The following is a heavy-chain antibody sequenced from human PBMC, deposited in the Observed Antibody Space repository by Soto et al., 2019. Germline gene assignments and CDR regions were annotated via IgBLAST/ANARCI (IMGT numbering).Heavy chain of an antibody. CDR2: IIPMFGTA. CDR1: GGTFSSYV. J-gene: IGHJ5*02. Sequence: SVKVSCKASGGTFSSYVISWARQAPGQGLEWMGGIIPMFGTANYAQKFQGRLTITADESTSTAYMELSTLRSEDTAVYYCATSSRRHFGGGTCYEKWFDPWGQGTMVTVPS. V-gene: IGHV1-69*13. CDR3: ATSSRRHFGGGTCYEKWFDP. D-gene: IGHD2-15*01.